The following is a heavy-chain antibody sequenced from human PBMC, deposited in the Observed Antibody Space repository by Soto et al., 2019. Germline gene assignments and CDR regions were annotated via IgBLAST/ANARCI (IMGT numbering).Heavy chain of an antibody. D-gene: IGHD7-27*01. CDR2: MNPNSGNT. CDR3: ARWGRYYYGMDV. CDR1: GGTFSSYA. J-gene: IGHJ6*02. V-gene: IGHV1-8*02. Sequence: ASVKVSCKASGGTFSSYAINWVQQATGQGLEWMGWMNPNSGNTGYAQKFQGRVTMTRNTSISTAYMELSSLRSEDTAVYYCARWGRYYYGMDVWGQGTTVTVSS.